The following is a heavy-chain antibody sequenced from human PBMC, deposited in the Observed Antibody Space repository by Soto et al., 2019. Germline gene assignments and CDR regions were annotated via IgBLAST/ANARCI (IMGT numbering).Heavy chain of an antibody. CDR2: ISGSGGST. CDR1: GFTFSSYA. D-gene: IGHD2-15*01. CDR3: AKDPIVVVVAATPKKEDDAFDI. Sequence: VGSLRLSCAASGFTFSSYAMVLVRQAPGKELECVSAISGSGGSTYYADSVKGRFTISRDNSKNTLYLQMNSLRAEDTDVYYCAKDPIVVVVAATPKKEDDAFDIWGQGTMVTVSS. V-gene: IGHV3-23*01. J-gene: IGHJ3*02.